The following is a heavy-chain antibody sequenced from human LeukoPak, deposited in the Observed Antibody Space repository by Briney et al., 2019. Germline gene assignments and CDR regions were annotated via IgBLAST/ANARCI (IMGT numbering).Heavy chain of an antibody. V-gene: IGHV3-33*01. CDR2: IWYDGSNK. CDR3: ARDTLVELSGSYSAYFDY. Sequence: PGGSLRLSCAASGFTFSSYGMHWVRQAPGKGLEWVAVIWYDGSNKYYADSVKGRFTISRDNSKNTLYLQMNSLRAEDTAVYYCARDTLVELSGSYSAYFDYWGQGTLVTVSS. J-gene: IGHJ4*02. CDR1: GFTFSSYG. D-gene: IGHD1-26*01.